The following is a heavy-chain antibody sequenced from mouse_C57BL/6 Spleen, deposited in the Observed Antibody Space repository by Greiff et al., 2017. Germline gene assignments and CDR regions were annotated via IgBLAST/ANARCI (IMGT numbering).Heavy chain of an antibody. J-gene: IGHJ2*01. Sequence: QLQQPGAELVRPGSSVKLSCKASGYTFTSYWMHWVKQRPIQGLEWIGNIDPSDSETHYNQKFKDKATLTVDKSSSTAYMQLSSLTAEDSAGYYCARDYYGSSSHWGQGTTLTVSS. CDR2: IDPSDSET. V-gene: IGHV1-52*01. CDR3: ARDYYGSSSH. CDR1: GYTFTSYW. D-gene: IGHD1-1*01.